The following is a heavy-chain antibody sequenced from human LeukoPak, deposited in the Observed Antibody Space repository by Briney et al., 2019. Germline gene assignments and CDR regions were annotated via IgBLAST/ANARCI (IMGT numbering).Heavy chain of an antibody. CDR3: VREGIVATLEY. CDR2: IIPIFGTA. D-gene: IGHD5-12*01. Sequence: SVKVSCKASGGTFSSYALSWVRQAPGQGLEWMGGIIPIFGTANYAQKFQGRVTITADESTSTAYMELSSLRSEDTAVYWFVREGIVATLEYWGERTLVTVSS. J-gene: IGHJ4*02. CDR1: GGTFSSYA. V-gene: IGHV1-69*13.